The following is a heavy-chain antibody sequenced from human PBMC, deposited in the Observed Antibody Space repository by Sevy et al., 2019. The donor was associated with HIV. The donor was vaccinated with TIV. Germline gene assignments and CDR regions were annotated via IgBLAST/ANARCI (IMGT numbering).Heavy chain of an antibody. V-gene: IGHV7-4-1*02. D-gene: IGHD6-19*01. CDR3: ARDHDGSSGWYVHFDY. CDR2: INTNTGNP. Sequence: ASVKVSCKAAGYTFTTYAMSWVRQAPGQGLEWLGWINTNTGNPTYAQGFTGRFVFSLATSVSTAYLQISSLKAEDTAVYYCARDHDGSSGWYVHFDYWGQGTLVTVSS. CDR1: GYTFTTYA. J-gene: IGHJ4*02.